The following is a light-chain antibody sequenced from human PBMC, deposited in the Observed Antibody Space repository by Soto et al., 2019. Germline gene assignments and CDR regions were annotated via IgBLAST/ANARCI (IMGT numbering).Light chain of an antibody. Sequence: QSVLTQPPSASGTPGQRVAISCFGRSSNIGINTVNWYRQLPGTAPKLIIHTDNQRPSGVPDRFSGSKSGTSASLAISALQSEDEADYYCAVWDDSLDGVVFGGGTKLTVL. J-gene: IGLJ3*02. CDR2: TDN. CDR3: AVWDDSLDGVV. CDR1: SSNIGINT. V-gene: IGLV1-44*01.